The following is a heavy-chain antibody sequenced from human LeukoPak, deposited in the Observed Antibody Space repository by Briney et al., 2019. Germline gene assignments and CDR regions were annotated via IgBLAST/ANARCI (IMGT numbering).Heavy chain of an antibody. Sequence: GGSLRLSCAASGFTFSSYAMSWVRQAPGKGLEWVSGISGSGSSTYYAASVKGRFTISRDNSKNTLSLQMNSLRAEDTAVYYCAKAYNDILTGDHSWGQGTLVTVSS. CDR3: AKAYNDILTGDHS. V-gene: IGHV3-23*01. D-gene: IGHD3-9*01. CDR2: ISGSGSST. CDR1: GFTFSSYA. J-gene: IGHJ4*02.